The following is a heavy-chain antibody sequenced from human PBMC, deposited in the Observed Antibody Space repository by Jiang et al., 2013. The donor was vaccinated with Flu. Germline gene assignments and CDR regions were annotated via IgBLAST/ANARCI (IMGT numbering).Heavy chain of an antibody. CDR3: ARVLSATYYYGVDV. CDR1: GLTVSNNH. D-gene: IGHD3-16*02. Sequence: VQLVESGGGLVQPGGSLRLSCAASGLTVSNNHMSWVRQAPGKGLQWVSVLYGGGNPYYTDSVKGRFTISRDNSKNTVYLQMSSLRAEDTAVYLCARVLSATYYYGVDVWGQGTTVTVSS. V-gene: IGHV3-66*01. CDR2: LYGGGNP. J-gene: IGHJ6*02.